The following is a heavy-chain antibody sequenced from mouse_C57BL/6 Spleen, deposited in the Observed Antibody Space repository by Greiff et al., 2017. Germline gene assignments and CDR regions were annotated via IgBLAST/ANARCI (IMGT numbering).Heavy chain of an antibody. CDR3: ARGDYYGSSYGYFEV. V-gene: IGHV1-81*01. Sequence: VQLQQSGAELARPGASVKLSCKASGYTFTSYGISWVKQRTGQGLEWIGEIYPRSGNTYYNEKFKGKATLTADKSSSTAYMELRSLTSEDSAVYFCARGDYYGSSYGYFEVWGTGTTVTVSS. CDR1: GYTFTSYG. CDR2: IYPRSGNT. J-gene: IGHJ1*03. D-gene: IGHD1-1*01.